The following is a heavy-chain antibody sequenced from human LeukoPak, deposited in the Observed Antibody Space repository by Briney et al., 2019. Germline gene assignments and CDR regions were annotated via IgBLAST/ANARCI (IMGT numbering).Heavy chain of an antibody. CDR1: GLSISFYW. J-gene: IGHJ4*02. CDR3: AKDEEQWLVRRFDY. Sequence: GGSLRLSCAASGLSISFYWMRWVRQVPGKGLEWVANINQEGTEKNYVDSVKGRFTISRDNSKNTLYLQMNSLRAEDTAIYYCAKDEEQWLVRRFDYWGQGTLVTVSS. V-gene: IGHV3-7*05. D-gene: IGHD6-19*01. CDR2: INQEGTEK.